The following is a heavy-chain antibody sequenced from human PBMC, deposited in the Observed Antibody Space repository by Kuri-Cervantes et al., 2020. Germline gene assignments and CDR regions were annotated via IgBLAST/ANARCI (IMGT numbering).Heavy chain of an antibody. D-gene: IGHD3-22*01. V-gene: IGHV3-21*01. CDR2: ISSSSSYI. Sequence: GESLKISCAASGFTFSSYSMNWVRQAPGKGLEWVSSISSSSSYIYYADSVKGRFTISRDNAKNSLYLQMNSLRAEDTAVYYCVSSGYYYYYGMDVWGQGTTVTVSS. CDR1: GFTFSSYS. J-gene: IGHJ6*02. CDR3: VSSGYYYYYGMDV.